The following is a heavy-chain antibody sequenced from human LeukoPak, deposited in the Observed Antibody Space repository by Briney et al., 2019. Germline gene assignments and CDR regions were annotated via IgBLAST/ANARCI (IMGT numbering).Heavy chain of an antibody. CDR1: GFTFSSYW. J-gene: IGHJ4*02. V-gene: IGHV3-7*01. Sequence: PGGSLRLSCAASGFTFSSYWMSWVRQAPGKGLEWVANIKQDGSEKYYVDSVKGRFTISRDNAKNSLYLQMNSLRAEDTAVYYCARGGRWLQYPFNDYWGQGTLVTVSS. CDR2: IKQDGSEK. CDR3: ARGGRWLQYPFNDY. D-gene: IGHD5-24*01.